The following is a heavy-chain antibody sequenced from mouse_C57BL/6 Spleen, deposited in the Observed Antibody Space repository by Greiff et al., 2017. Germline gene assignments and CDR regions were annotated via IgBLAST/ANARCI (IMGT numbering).Heavy chain of an antibody. Sequence: QVQLQQPGAELVMPGASVKLSCKASGYTFTSYWMHWVKQRPGQGLEWIGEIDPSDSYTNYNQKFKGKSTLTVDKSSSTAYMQLSSLTSEDSAVYYGARRGYSTPWFADWGQGILVTVSA. J-gene: IGHJ3*01. CDR1: GYTFTSYW. D-gene: IGHD2-5*01. V-gene: IGHV1-69*01. CDR2: IDPSDSYT. CDR3: ARRGYSTPWFAD.